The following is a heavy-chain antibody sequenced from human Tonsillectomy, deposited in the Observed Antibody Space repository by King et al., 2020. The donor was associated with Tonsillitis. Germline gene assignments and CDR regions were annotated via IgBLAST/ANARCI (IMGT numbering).Heavy chain of an antibody. V-gene: IGHV3-74*01. CDR1: GFTFRSYW. CDR2: INSDGSST. CDR3: ARGYSGRDYNWFDP. D-gene: IGHD1-26*01. J-gene: IGHJ5*02. Sequence: VQLVESGGGLVQPGGSRRLSCAASGFTFRSYWLHWVRQAPGKGLVWVSRINSDGSSTSYADSVKGRFTISRDNAKNTLYLQMNSLRAEDTAVYYCARGYSGRDYNWFDPWGQGTLVTVSS.